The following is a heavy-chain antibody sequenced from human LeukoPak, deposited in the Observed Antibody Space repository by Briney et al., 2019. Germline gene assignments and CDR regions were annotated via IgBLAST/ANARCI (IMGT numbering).Heavy chain of an antibody. CDR3: ARKGGPLGPPFDN. D-gene: IGHD7-27*01. V-gene: IGHV3-48*04. CDR2: ISSRSSTI. J-gene: IGHJ4*02. CDR1: GFTFSSYS. Sequence: GGSLRLSCAASGFTFSSYSMNWVRQAPGKGLESVSYISSRSSTIYYADSVKGRFTISRDNATNSLYLQMNSLRAEDTAVYYCARKGGPLGPPFDNWGQGTLVTVSS.